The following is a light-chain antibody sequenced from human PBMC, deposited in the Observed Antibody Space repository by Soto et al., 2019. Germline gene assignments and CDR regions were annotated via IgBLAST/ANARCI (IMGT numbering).Light chain of an antibody. V-gene: IGLV2-8*01. Sequence: QSVLTQPPSASGSPGQSVTISCTGTRSDVGRYNYVSWYQLHLGKVPKLLIYEVTKRPSGIPDRFSGSKSGNTASLTVSGLQAEDQAHYYCSSFVGSNIFVFGSGTKVTVL. CDR1: RSDVGRYNY. CDR2: EVT. J-gene: IGLJ1*01. CDR3: SSFVGSNIFV.